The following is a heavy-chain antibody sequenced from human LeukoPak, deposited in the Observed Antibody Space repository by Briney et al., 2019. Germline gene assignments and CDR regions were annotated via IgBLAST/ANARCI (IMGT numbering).Heavy chain of an antibody. CDR3: AREDMEEDCSSTSCYAGAFDI. Sequence: ASVKVSCKASGYTFASFGITRVRQAPGQGLEWMGWINTHNGDTNYAQKLQGRVTMTTDTSTSTAYMELSTLRSDDTAVYYCAREDMEEDCSSTSCYAGAFDIWGQGTMVTVSS. V-gene: IGHV1-18*01. CDR1: GYTFASFG. CDR2: INTHNGDT. J-gene: IGHJ3*02. D-gene: IGHD2-2*01.